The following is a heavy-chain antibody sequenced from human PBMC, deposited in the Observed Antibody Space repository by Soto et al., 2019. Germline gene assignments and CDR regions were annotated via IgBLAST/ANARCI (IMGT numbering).Heavy chain of an antibody. V-gene: IGHV3-11*01. D-gene: IGHD2-2*01. Sequence: GGSLRLSCAASGFTFSAYYMSWLRQAPGKGLEWVSYISSSGSTIYSADSVKGRFTISRDNATNSLYLQMNSLRAEDTAVYYCARVPPYCSSTSCYDHYYYGMDVWGQGSTVTVSS. CDR1: GFTFSAYY. CDR2: ISSSGSTI. J-gene: IGHJ6*02. CDR3: ARVPPYCSSTSCYDHYYYGMDV.